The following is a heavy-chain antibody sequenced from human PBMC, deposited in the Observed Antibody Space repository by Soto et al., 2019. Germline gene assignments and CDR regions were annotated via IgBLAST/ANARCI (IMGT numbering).Heavy chain of an antibody. J-gene: IGHJ4*02. CDR3: ARGPGSIAALCDY. CDR1: GYTFTSYG. CDR2: ISAGNGNT. D-gene: IGHD6-6*01. V-gene: IGHV1-18*01. Sequence: ASVKVSCKASGYTFTSYGISWVRQAPGQGLEWMGWISAGNGNTNYAQKLQGRVTITRDTSASTAYMELSSLRSEDTAVYYCARGPGSIAALCDYWGQGTLVNVSS.